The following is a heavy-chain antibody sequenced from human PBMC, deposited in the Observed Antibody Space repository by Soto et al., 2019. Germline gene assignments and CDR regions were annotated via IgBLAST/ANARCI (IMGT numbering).Heavy chain of an antibody. D-gene: IGHD1-26*01. CDR1: GYTFTSYA. J-gene: IGHJ6*02. CDR2: INAGNGNT. Sequence: GASVKVSCKASGYTFTSYAMHWVRQAPGQRLEWMGWINAGNGNTKYSQKFQGRVTITRDTSASTAYMELSSLRSEDTAVYYCASSGGSYSPRYYYYGMDVWGQGTTVTVSS. CDR3: ASSGGSYSPRYYYYGMDV. V-gene: IGHV1-3*01.